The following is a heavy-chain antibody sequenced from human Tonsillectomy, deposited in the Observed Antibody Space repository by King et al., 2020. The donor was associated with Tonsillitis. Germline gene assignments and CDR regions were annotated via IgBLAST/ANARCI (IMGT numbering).Heavy chain of an antibody. J-gene: IGHJ4*02. D-gene: IGHD5-24*01. CDR2: VFRTGST. Sequence: QLQESGPGLVKSSETLSLTCTVSGYSVSSGNYWGWIRQSPGKELEWIGNVFRTGSTSYNPSLKSRVAISIDTSKNQFSLRMNSVTAADTAVYYCVREGSVDFNYFLWRQRPLHTVPS. CDR1: GYSVSSGNY. V-gene: IGHV4-38-2*02. CDR3: VREGSVDFNYFL.